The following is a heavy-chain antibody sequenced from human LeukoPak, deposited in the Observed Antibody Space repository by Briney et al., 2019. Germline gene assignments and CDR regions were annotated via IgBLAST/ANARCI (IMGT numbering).Heavy chain of an antibody. V-gene: IGHV3-15*01. CDR2: IKSKTDGGTT. D-gene: IGHD5-12*01. Sequence: GGSLRLSCAASGFTFSNAWMSWVRQAPGKGLEWVGRIKSKTDGGTTDYAAPVKGRFTISRDDSKNTLYLQMNSLKTEDTAVYYCTTDASSILYGVATALDNHYMDVWGKGTTVTVSS. CDR1: GFTFSNAW. CDR3: TTDASSILYGVATALDNHYMDV. J-gene: IGHJ6*03.